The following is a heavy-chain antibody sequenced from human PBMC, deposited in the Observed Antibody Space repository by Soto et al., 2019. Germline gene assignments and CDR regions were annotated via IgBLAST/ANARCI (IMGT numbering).Heavy chain of an antibody. CDR3: ARREGYCSGGTCYFDY. V-gene: IGHV3-74*01. Sequence: GGSLRLSCAASGFTFTTYWMHWVRQAPGKGLVWVSRINSDGSSTSYADSVKGRFTISRDNAKNTLYLQMNSLRAEDTAVYYCARREGYCSGGTCYFDYWGQGALVTVSS. D-gene: IGHD2-15*01. J-gene: IGHJ4*02. CDR1: GFTFTTYW. CDR2: INSDGSST.